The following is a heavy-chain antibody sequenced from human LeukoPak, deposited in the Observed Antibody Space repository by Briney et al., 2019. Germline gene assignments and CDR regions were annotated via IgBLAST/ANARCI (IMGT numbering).Heavy chain of an antibody. Sequence: SGPTLVNPTQTLTLTCTFSGFSLSTSGMCVSWIRQPPGKALEWLARIDWDDDKYYSTSLKTRLTISKDTSKNQVVLTMTNMDPVDTATYYCARMWVDSALIEGPEAFDLWGQGTMVTVSS. CDR1: GFSLSTSGMC. CDR2: IDWDDDK. J-gene: IGHJ3*01. V-gene: IGHV2-70*11. CDR3: ARMWVDSALIEGPEAFDL. D-gene: IGHD5-18*01.